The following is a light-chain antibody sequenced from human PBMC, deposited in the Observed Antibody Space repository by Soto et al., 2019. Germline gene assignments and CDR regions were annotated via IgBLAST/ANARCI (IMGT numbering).Light chain of an antibody. J-gene: IGLJ2*01. CDR1: SSNIGNNY. Sequence: QSVLTQPPSVSAAPGQKVTISCSGSSSNIGNNYVSWYQQLPGTAPKLLIYANNKRPSVIADLLSGSKSGTSATLGITGLQTGDDDDYYGGTGDSSLSAVVFGGGTKLTVL. CDR3: GTGDSSLSAVV. V-gene: IGLV1-51*01. CDR2: ANN.